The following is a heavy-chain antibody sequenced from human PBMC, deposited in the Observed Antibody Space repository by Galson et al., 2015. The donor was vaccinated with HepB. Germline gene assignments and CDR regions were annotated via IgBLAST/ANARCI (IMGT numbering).Heavy chain of an antibody. D-gene: IGHD5-12*01. Sequence: SVKVSCKASGYTFTSYAMHWVRQAPGQRLEWMGWINAGNGNTKYSQKFQGRVTITRDTSASTAYMELSSLRSEDTAVYYCAVRGDYDSRAGDDYYYYYGMDVWGQGTTVTVSS. V-gene: IGHV1-3*01. CDR3: AVRGDYDSRAGDDYYYYYGMDV. CDR2: INAGNGNT. CDR1: GYTFTSYA. J-gene: IGHJ6*02.